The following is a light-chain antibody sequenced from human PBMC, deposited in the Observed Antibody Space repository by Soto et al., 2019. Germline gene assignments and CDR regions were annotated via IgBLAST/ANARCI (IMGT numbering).Light chain of an antibody. CDR1: SSDVGGDNY. Sequence: QSALTQPPSASGSPGQSVTISCTGTSSDVGGDNYVSWYQQHPGRAPKLMIYEVTKRPSGVPDRFSGSKSGNTASLTVSGLQAEDESDYSCSSYAATNNLLFGGGTKLTVL. CDR3: SSYAATNNLL. V-gene: IGLV2-8*01. CDR2: EVT. J-gene: IGLJ2*01.